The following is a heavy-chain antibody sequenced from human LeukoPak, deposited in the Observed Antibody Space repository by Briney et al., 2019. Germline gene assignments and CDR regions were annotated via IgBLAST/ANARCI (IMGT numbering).Heavy chain of an antibody. CDR3: AKWVLRYSSGLTAEYFQH. D-gene: IGHD6-19*01. J-gene: IGHJ1*01. V-gene: IGHV3-7*01. Sequence: PGGSLRLSCAASGFTFSSYWMSWVRQAPGKGLEWVANTKQDGSEKYYVDSVKGRFTISRDNAKNSLYLQMNSLRAEDTAVYYCAKWVLRYSSGLTAEYFQHWGQGTLVTVSS. CDR2: TKQDGSEK. CDR1: GFTFSSYW.